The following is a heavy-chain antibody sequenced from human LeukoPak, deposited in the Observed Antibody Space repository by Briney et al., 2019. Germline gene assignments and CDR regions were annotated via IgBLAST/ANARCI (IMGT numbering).Heavy chain of an antibody. D-gene: IGHD3-10*01. CDR2: TYHSGST. Sequence: SETLSLTCTVSGGSITNSGYYWGWVRQPPGKGLEWIGETYHSGSTNYNPSLKSRVTISVDKSKNQFSLKLSSVTAADTAVYYCTSFPGYFDYWGQGTLVTVSS. V-gene: IGHV4-39*07. CDR1: GGSITNSGYY. J-gene: IGHJ4*02. CDR3: TSFPGYFDY.